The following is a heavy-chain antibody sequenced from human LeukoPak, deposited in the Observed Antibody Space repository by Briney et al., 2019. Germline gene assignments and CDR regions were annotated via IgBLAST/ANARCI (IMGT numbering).Heavy chain of an antibody. D-gene: IGHD3-3*01. CDR1: GYSISSGYY. CDR3: ARVNFWSGYSDY. CDR2: IYHSGST. V-gene: IGHV4-38-2*02. Sequence: PSETLSLTCTVSGYSISSGYYWGWIRPPPGKGLEWIGSIYHSGSTYYNPSLKSRVTISVDTSKNQFSLKLSSVTAADTAVYYCARVNFWSGYSDYWGQGTLVTVSS. J-gene: IGHJ4*02.